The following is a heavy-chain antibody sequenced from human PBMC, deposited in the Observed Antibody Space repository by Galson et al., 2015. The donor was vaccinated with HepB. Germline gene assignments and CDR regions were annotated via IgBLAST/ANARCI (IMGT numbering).Heavy chain of an antibody. V-gene: IGHV1-18*01. D-gene: IGHD3-22*01. CDR2: ISTYNANT. J-gene: IGHJ4*02. CDR3: AREPTHYPDSSGHSYFDY. Sequence: SVKVSCKASGYTFIDYGISWVRQAPGQGLEWMGWISTYNANTNYAQNVRGRVTVTTDTSTGTVYMELRNLRSDDTAVYYCAREPTHYPDSSGHSYFDYWGQGTRVIVSS. CDR1: GYTFIDYG.